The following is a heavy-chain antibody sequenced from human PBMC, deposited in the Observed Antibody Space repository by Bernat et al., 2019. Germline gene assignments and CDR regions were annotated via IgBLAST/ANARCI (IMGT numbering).Heavy chain of an antibody. CDR3: VRDHMWAFDY. Sequence: EVQLVESGGGLVKPGGSLRLSCAASGFAFSHHPMNWVRQTPGKGLEWISHIRSNSDYISYPDSVKGRFTISRYNAKNSLYLQMNSLRADDTAVYYCVRDHMWAFDYWGQGTLVTVSS. CDR1: GFAFSHHP. CDR2: IRSNSDYI. V-gene: IGHV3-21*05. D-gene: IGHD1-26*01. J-gene: IGHJ4*02.